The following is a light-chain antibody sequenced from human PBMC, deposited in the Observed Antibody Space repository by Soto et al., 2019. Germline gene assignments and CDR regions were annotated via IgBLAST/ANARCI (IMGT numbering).Light chain of an antibody. CDR2: EAF. CDR1: QSISDS. V-gene: IGKV1-5*03. Sequence: DIQMTQSPSTLSASVGDRVTITCRASQSISDSLAWYQQKPGKAPKLLIYEAFNLKGGVPSRFSGSGSGTEYTLTIRRLLTDDFASYECQQYYCYWTLGQGTKVEVE. CDR3: QQYYCYWT. J-gene: IGKJ1*01.